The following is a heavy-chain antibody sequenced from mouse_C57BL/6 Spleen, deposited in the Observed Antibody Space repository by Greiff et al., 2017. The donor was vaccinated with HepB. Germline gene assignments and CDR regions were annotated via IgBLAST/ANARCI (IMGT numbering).Heavy chain of an antibody. J-gene: IGHJ3*01. CDR3: AVYYYGSSYVAWFAY. CDR2: ISSGSSTI. V-gene: IGHV5-17*01. CDR1: GFTFSDYG. D-gene: IGHD1-1*01. Sequence: EVQLVESGGGLVKPGGSLKLSCAASGFTFSDYGMHWVRQAPEKGLEWVAYISSGSSTIYYADTVKGRFTISRDNAKNTLFLQMTSLRSEDTAMYYCAVYYYGSSYVAWFAYWGQGTLVTVSA.